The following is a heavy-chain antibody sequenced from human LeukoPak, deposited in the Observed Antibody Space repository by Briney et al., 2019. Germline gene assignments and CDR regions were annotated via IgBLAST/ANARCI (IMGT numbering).Heavy chain of an antibody. CDR1: GGSFSGYY. CDR2: INHSGST. Sequence: PSETLSLTCAVYGGSFSGYYWSWIRQPPGEGLEWIGEINHSGSTNYNPSLKSRVTISVDTSKNQFSLKLSSVTAADTAVYYCARDKSRTYGSADAFDIWGQGTMVTVSS. J-gene: IGHJ3*02. D-gene: IGHD3-10*01. CDR3: ARDKSRTYGSADAFDI. V-gene: IGHV4-34*01.